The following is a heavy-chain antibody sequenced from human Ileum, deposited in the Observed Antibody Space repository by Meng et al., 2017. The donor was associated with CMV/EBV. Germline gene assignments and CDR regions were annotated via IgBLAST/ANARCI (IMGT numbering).Heavy chain of an antibody. CDR1: GFTFSDYN. D-gene: IGHD3-10*01. Sequence: GESLKISCAASGFTFSDYNMNWIRQAPGKGLEWVSCINSGGTSVYFADSMKGRFTISRDNAKNSLYLQMNSLRAEDTAVYYCVRDKYGSGNYGDFDHWGQGTLVTVSS. CDR2: INSGGTSV. V-gene: IGHV3-11*04. J-gene: IGHJ4*02. CDR3: VRDKYGSGNYGDFDH.